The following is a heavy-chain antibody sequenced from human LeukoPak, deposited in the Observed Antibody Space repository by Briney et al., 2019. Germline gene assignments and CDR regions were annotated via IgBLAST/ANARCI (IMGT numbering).Heavy chain of an antibody. CDR2: ISTDSGST. J-gene: IGHJ4*02. Sequence: PGGSLRLSCVMSGLTFSNYAMNWVRQAPGKGLEWISDISTDSGSTYHIESVRGHFTISRDNSRSTLYLQMNSLRADDTGVYYCASGLYGGVFDNWGQGTLVTVSS. D-gene: IGHD4/OR15-4a*01. CDR3: ASGLYGGVFDN. CDR1: GLTFSNYA. V-gene: IGHV3-23*01.